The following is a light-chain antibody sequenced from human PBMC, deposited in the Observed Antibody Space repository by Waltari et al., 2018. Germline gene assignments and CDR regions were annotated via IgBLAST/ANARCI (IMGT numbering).Light chain of an antibody. CDR2: DAS. Sequence: ENVLKQSPGTLALSQGERATLSCRASQSVSRSLAWYQQKPGQAPRLLIYDASTRATGIPDRFSGSGSGTDFSLTISRLEPEDFAVYYCQKYVSLPATFGQGTKVEIK. CDR1: QSVSRS. CDR3: QKYVSLPAT. J-gene: IGKJ1*01. V-gene: IGKV3-20*01.